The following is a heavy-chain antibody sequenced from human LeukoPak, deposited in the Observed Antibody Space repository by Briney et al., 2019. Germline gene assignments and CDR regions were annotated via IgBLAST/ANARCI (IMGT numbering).Heavy chain of an antibody. V-gene: IGHV4-34*01. CDR2: INHSGST. Sequence: TSSETLSLTCAVYGGSFSGYYWNWVRQPPGKGLEWIGEINHSGSTNYNPSLKSRVTISVDTSKNQFSLKLNSVTAADTAVYYCARGLISSSWYYFDYWGQGTLVTVSS. CDR3: ARGLISSSWYYFDY. D-gene: IGHD6-13*01. CDR1: GGSFSGYY. J-gene: IGHJ4*02.